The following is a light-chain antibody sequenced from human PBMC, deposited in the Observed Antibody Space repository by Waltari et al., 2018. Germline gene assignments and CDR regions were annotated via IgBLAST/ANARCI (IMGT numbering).Light chain of an antibody. J-gene: IGKJ4*01. V-gene: IGKV1-39*01. Sequence: DIQMAQSPSSLSASVGERVTITCRASQSISSYLNWYQQKPGKAPKVLIYAASSLQSGVPSRFSGSGSGTDFTLTISSLQREDFATYYCQQSYSAPFTFGGGTKVEIK. CDR3: QQSYSAPFT. CDR2: AAS. CDR1: QSISSY.